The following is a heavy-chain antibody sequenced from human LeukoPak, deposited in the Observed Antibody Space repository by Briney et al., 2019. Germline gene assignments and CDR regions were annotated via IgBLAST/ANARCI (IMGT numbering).Heavy chain of an antibody. D-gene: IGHD3-10*01. CDR3: ARETSYGSGSHDY. CDR1: GFTFSSYA. V-gene: IGHV3-23*01. CDR2: ISGSGGST. Sequence: GGSLRLSCAASGFTFSSYAMSWVRQAPGEGLEWVSAISGSGGSTYYADSVKGRFTISRDNAKNSLYLQMNSLRAEDTAVYYCARETSYGSGSHDYWGQGTLVTVSS. J-gene: IGHJ4*02.